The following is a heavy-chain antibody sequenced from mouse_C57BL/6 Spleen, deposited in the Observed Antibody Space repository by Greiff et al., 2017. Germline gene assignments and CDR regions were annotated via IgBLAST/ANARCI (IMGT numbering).Heavy chain of an antibody. CDR2: IHPNSGST. D-gene: IGHD1-1*01. CDR3: ARTISTRYFDY. V-gene: IGHV1-64*01. CDR1: GYTFTSYW. Sequence: VQLQQPGAELVKPGASVKLSCKASGYTFTSYWMHWVKQRPGQGLEWIGMIHPNSGSTNYNEKFKSKATLTVDKSSSPAYMQLSSLTSEDSAVYYCARTISTRYFDYWGQGTTLTVSS. J-gene: IGHJ2*01.